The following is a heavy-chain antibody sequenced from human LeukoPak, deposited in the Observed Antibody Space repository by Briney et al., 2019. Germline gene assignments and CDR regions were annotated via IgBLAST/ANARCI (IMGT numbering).Heavy chain of an antibody. Sequence: GESLKISCKGSGYSFTSYWIGWVRQMPGKGLEWMGIIYPGDSDTRYSPSFQGQVTISADKSISTAYLQWSSLKASDTAMYYCARQDFGYCSGGSCYGPSQPVRYWGQGTLVTVSS. CDR3: ARQDFGYCSGGSCYGPSQPVRY. V-gene: IGHV5-51*01. CDR1: GYSFTSYW. J-gene: IGHJ4*02. D-gene: IGHD2-15*01. CDR2: IYPGDSDT.